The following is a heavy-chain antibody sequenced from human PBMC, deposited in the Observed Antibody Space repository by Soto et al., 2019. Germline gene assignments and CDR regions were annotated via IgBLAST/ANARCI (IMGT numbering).Heavy chain of an antibody. CDR1: GGSISSGDYY. D-gene: IGHD3-10*01. CDR2: IYYSGST. V-gene: IGHV4-30-4*01. CDR3: AREKGSNSAWAFDI. J-gene: IGHJ3*02. Sequence: TLSLTCTVSGGSISSGDYYWSWIRQPPGKGLEWIGYIYYSGSTYYNPSLKSRVTISVDTSKNQFSLKLSSVTAADTAVYYCAREKGSNSAWAFDIWGQGTMVTVSS.